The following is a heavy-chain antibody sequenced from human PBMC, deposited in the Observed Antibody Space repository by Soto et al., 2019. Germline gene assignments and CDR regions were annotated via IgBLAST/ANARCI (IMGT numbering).Heavy chain of an antibody. CDR3: AGDGVNGHGMDV. V-gene: IGHV3-33*01. CDR2: IWYDGSNK. J-gene: IGHJ6*02. CDR1: GFSFSSYG. D-gene: IGHD2-8*01. Sequence: QVQLVESGGGEVQPGRSLRLSCAASGFSFSSYGMHWVRQTPGKGLEWVAVIWYDGSNKYYADSVKGRFTTSRDNSKNALYLQMNSLRVEDTAVYYCAGDGVNGHGMDVWGQGTDVTGSS.